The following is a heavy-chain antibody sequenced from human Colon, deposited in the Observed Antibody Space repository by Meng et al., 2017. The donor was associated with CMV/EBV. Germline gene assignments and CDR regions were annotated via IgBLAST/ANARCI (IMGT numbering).Heavy chain of an antibody. CDR1: GFLSFNIYA. Sequence: GESLKISCVFSGFLSFNIYAMSWVRQAPGKGLEWVATINSTGDEAYYADSVKGRFIVSRDNSKNTLYLQLNSLRAEDTAVYYCARDYGDYAFDYWGQGTLVTVSS. CDR3: ARDYGDYAFDY. CDR2: INSTGDEA. J-gene: IGHJ4*02. D-gene: IGHD4-17*01. V-gene: IGHV3-23*01.